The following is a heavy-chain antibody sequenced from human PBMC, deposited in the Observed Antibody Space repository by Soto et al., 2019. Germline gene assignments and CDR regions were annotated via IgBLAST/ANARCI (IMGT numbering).Heavy chain of an antibody. CDR3: ARDREDGSGSYGYYYYGMDV. V-gene: IGHV6-1*01. CDR1: GDSVSSNSAA. Sequence: SQTLSLTCAISGDSVSSNSAAWNWIRQSPSRGLEWLGRTYYRSKWYNDYAVSVKSRITINPDTSKNQFSLQLNSVTPEDTAVYYCARDREDGSGSYGYYYYGMDVWGQGPTVTVSS. D-gene: IGHD3-10*01. J-gene: IGHJ6*02. CDR2: TYYRSKWYN.